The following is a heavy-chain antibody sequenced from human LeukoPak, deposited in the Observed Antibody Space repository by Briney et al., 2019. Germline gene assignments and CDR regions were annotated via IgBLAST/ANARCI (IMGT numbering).Heavy chain of an antibody. CDR2: IWYDGRKI. Sequence: GGSLRLSCAASGFTFSNYGLHWVRQAPGKGLEWVAVIWYDGRKIYYTDSVKGRFTISSDKSKNTLYLQMNNLRAEDTALYSCAREAYSYGSTDYYFDLWGRGTLVTVSS. J-gene: IGHJ2*01. CDR1: GFTFSNYG. CDR3: AREAYSYGSTDYYFDL. V-gene: IGHV3-33*01. D-gene: IGHD5-18*01.